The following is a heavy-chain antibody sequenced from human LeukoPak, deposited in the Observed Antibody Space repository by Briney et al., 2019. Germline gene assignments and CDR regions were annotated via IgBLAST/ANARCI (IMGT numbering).Heavy chain of an antibody. CDR2: ISYSGSA. CDR3: ARVSVASADRGHFDY. V-gene: IGHV4-59*11. CDR1: GGSISHHF. Sequence: SETLSLTCTVSGGSISHHFWGWIRQPPGKGLDWIGYISYSGSANYNPSLKSRVTISLDTSKNQFSLRLTSMNSADSAVYYCARVSVASADRGHFDYWGQGTLVTASS. J-gene: IGHJ4*02. D-gene: IGHD6-13*01.